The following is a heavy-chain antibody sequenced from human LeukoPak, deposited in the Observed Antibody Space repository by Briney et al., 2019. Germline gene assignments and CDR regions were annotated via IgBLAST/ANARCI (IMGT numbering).Heavy chain of an antibody. CDR2: ISWNSGSI. V-gene: IGHV3-9*01. CDR3: AKAVNYYDSSGYYFY. Sequence: PGGSLRLSCAASGFTFDDYAMHWVRQAPGKGLEWVSGISWNSGSIGYADSVKGRFTISRDNAKNSLYLQMNSLRAEDTAVYYCAKAVNYYDSSGYYFYWGQGTLVTVSS. CDR1: GFTFDDYA. D-gene: IGHD3-22*01. J-gene: IGHJ4*02.